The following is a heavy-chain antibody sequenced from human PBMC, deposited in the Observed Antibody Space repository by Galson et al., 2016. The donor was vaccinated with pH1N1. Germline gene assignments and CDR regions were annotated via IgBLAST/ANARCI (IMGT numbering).Heavy chain of an antibody. Sequence: SLRLSCAASGFTFDDYAMNWVRQAPGKGVDWISSISGSGSVTRYADSVQGRFTISKDTSKNTVYLQMHSLRAEDTGLYYCAKGGYGDYGLDVFDIWGQGIMVTVSS. CDR3: AKGGYGDYGLDVFDI. D-gene: IGHD4-17*01. V-gene: IGHV3-23*01. CDR2: ISGSGSVT. CDR1: GFTFDDYA. J-gene: IGHJ3*02.